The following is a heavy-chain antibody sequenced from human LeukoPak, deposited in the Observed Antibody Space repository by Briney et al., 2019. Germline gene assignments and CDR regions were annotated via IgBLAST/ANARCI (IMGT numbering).Heavy chain of an antibody. Sequence: GASVKVSCKASGYTFTSNGINWVRQAPGQGLEWMGWIHPNTGGTKYAQKFQGRVTMTRDTSSSTAYMELSSLRSADTAVYYCASEYKYDSSGANAFDIWGQGTMVTVSS. J-gene: IGHJ3*02. CDR1: GYTFTSNG. D-gene: IGHD3-22*01. CDR3: ASEYKYDSSGANAFDI. CDR2: IHPNTGGT. V-gene: IGHV1-2*02.